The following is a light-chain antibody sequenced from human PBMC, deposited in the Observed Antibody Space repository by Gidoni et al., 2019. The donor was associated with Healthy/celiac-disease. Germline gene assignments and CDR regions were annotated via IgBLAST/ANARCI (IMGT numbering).Light chain of an antibody. J-gene: IGKJ4*01. CDR2: DAS. CDR3: QQYDNLPPLT. V-gene: IGKV1-33*01. CDR1: QYISNY. Sequence: DIQMTQSPSSLSASVGDRVTITCQASQYISNYLNWYQQEPGKAPKLLIYDASNLETGVPSRFSGSGSVTDFTFTISSLQPEDIATYYCQQYDNLPPLTFGGGTKVEIK.